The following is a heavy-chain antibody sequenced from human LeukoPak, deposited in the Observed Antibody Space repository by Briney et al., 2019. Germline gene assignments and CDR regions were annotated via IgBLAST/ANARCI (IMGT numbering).Heavy chain of an antibody. J-gene: IGHJ5*02. D-gene: IGHD6-13*01. V-gene: IGHV1-3*01. CDR1: GYTFTSYA. Sequence: ASVKVSCKASGYTFTSYAMHWVRQAPGQRLEWMGWINAGNGNTKYSQKFQGRVTITRDTSASTAYMELSSLRSEDTAVYYCARGGGYSSSWFYTSWFDPWGQGTLVTVSS. CDR3: ARGGGYSSSWFYTSWFDP. CDR2: INAGNGNT.